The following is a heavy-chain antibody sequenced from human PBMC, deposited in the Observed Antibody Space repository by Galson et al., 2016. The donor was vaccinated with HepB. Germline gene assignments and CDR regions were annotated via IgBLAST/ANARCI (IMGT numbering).Heavy chain of an antibody. CDR3: AHNVYGSGSYYFDY. Sequence: PALVKPTQTLTLTRTFSGFSLSTSGVGVGWIRQPPGKALEWLSVIFGDDNRRHSPSLKSRLIITKDTSKNQVVLTMTNMDPVDTATYYCAHNVYGSGSYYFDYRGQGTLVTVSS. CDR2: IFGDDNR. CDR1: GFSLSTSGVG. V-gene: IGHV2-5*02. D-gene: IGHD3-10*01. J-gene: IGHJ4*02.